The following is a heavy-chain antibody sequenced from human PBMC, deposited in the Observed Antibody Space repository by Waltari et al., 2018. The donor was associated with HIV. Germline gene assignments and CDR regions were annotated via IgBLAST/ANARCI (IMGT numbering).Heavy chain of an antibody. D-gene: IGHD3-16*02. CDR2: ISGRGGST. CDR3: AKAGRLGELSLSSYFDY. J-gene: IGHJ4*02. CDR1: GFTFSSYA. V-gene: IGHV3-23*01. Sequence: EVQLLESGGGLVQPGGSLRLSCAASGFTFSSYAMSWVRQAPGKGLEWVSAISGRGGSTYYADSVKGRFTISRDNSKNTLYLQMNSLRAEDTAVYYCAKAGRLGELSLSSYFDYWGQGTLVTVSS.